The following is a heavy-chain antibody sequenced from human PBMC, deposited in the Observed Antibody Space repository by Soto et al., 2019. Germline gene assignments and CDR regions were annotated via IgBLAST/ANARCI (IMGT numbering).Heavy chain of an antibody. CDR1: GFTFSSYG. Sequence: GGSLRLCCAASGFTFSSYGMHWVRQAPGKGLEWVAVISYDGSNKYYADSVKGRFTISRDNSKNTLYLQMNSLRAEDTAVYYCAKDLYYYDSSGYYYAEYFQHWGQGTLVTVSS. CDR3: AKDLYYYDSSGYYYAEYFQH. J-gene: IGHJ1*01. D-gene: IGHD3-22*01. V-gene: IGHV3-30*18. CDR2: ISYDGSNK.